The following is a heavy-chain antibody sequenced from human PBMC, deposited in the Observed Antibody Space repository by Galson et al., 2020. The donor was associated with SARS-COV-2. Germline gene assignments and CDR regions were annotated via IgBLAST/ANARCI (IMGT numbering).Heavy chain of an antibody. CDR2: MYHSGRT. D-gene: IGHD5-18*01. Sequence: SETLSLTYTVSGVALRTGGYSWSWIRQHPGKGLEWIGYMYHSGRTDYNPSLKSRVTISVVTSKNQFSLKLNSVTAADTAVYFCARGLRRQGYFDFWGQGALVTVTS. CDR1: GVALRTGGYS. CDR3: ARGLRRQGYFDF. V-gene: IGHV4-31*03. J-gene: IGHJ4*02.